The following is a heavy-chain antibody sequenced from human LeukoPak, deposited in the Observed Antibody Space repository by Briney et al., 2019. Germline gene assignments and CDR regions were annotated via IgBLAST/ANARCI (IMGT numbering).Heavy chain of an antibody. CDR1: GGSIRSYY. CDR3: ARDGGIVVPGAPCVFDV. Sequence: SQTLSLTCTVSGGSIRSYYWSWIRQPAGKGLEWIGRIYIDGRTNYNPSFKSRVTMSTDTSKNQFSLKLSSVTAADTAVYYCARDGGIVVPGAPCVFDVWGQGTMVTVSS. V-gene: IGHV4-4*07. D-gene: IGHD2-2*01. J-gene: IGHJ3*01. CDR2: IYIDGRT.